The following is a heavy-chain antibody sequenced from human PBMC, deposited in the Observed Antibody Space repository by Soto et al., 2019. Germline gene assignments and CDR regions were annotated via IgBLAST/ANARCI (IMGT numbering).Heavy chain of an antibody. CDR1: GYTFVSYG. Sequence: QIQLVQSGAEVKKPGASARVSCETSGYTFVSYGISWVRQAPGQGLEWMGWISPYNGNTNYAEKFTDRVTLTTDTSTDTAFLDLRSLTSDDTAVYFCARVQAYFDSSGYYDFWGHGTLVTVSS. J-gene: IGHJ5*01. D-gene: IGHD3-22*01. CDR3: ARVQAYFDSSGYYDF. V-gene: IGHV1-18*04. CDR2: ISPYNGNT.